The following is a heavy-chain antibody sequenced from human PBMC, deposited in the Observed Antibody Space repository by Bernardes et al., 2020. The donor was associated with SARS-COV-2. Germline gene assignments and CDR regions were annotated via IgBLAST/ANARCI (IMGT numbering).Heavy chain of an antibody. D-gene: IGHD3-22*01. CDR2: IKQDGSEK. J-gene: IGHJ3*02. V-gene: IGHV3-7*01. CDR3: ARDSRDRDAFDI. Sequence: GGSLRLSCVVSGLTFRSYWMTWVRQAPGKGLEWVANIKQDGSEKYYVDSVKGRFTISRDNAKNSLYLQMNSLRAEDTAVYYCARDSRDRDAFDIWGQGTMVTVSS. CDR1: GLTFRSYW.